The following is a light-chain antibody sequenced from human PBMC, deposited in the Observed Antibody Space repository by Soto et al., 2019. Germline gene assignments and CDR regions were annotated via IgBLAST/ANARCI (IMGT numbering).Light chain of an antibody. CDR1: QSVSSN. CDR2: GAS. CDR3: QQYNNWPLT. Sequence: EIVMTQTPATLSVSPGESATLSCRASQSVSSNLAWYQQKPGQAPRLLIYGASTRATGISARFSGSRSGTEFTVTISSLQSEDFAVYYCQQYNNWPLTFGGGTKVEIK. V-gene: IGKV3-15*01. J-gene: IGKJ4*01.